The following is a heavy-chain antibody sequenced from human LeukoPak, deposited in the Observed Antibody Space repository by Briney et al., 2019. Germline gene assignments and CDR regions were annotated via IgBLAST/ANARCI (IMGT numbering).Heavy chain of an antibody. D-gene: IGHD6-13*01. CDR1: GGSISSYY. CDR3: ARAPFGSSSWFDY. J-gene: IGHJ4*02. CDR2: IYYSGST. V-gene: IGHV4-59*01. Sequence: SGTLSLTCAGSGGSISSYYWSWIRQPPGKGLEWIGYIYYSGSTNYNPSLKSRVTISVDTSKNQFSLKLSSVTAADTAVYYCARAPFGSSSWFDYWGQGTLVTVSS.